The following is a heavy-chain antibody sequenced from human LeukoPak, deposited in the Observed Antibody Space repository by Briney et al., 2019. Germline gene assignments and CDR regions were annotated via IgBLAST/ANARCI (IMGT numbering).Heavy chain of an antibody. J-gene: IGHJ5*02. CDR1: GFTFSSYS. V-gene: IGHV3-21*01. CDR2: ISSSSSYI. CDR3: ARDDKGYGDWFDP. Sequence: GGSLRLSCAASGFTFSSYSMNWVRQAPGKGLEWVSSISSSSSYIYYVDSVKGRFTISRDNAKNSLYLQMNSLRAEDTAVYYCARDDKGYGDWFDPWGQGTLVTVSS. D-gene: IGHD4-17*01.